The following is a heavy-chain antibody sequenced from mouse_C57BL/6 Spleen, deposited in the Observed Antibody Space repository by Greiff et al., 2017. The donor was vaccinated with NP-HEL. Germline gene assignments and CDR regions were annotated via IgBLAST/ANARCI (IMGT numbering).Heavy chain of an antibody. Sequence: QVQLKESGPELVKPGASVKISCKASGYAFNSSWMNWVKQRPGKGLEWIGRIYPGDGDTNYNGKFKGKATLTADKSSSTAYMQLSSLTSEDSAVYFCARRRTGAFDYWGQGTTLTVSS. D-gene: IGHD4-1*01. CDR2: IYPGDGDT. V-gene: IGHV1-82*01. CDR1: GYAFNSSW. J-gene: IGHJ2*01. CDR3: ARRRTGAFDY.